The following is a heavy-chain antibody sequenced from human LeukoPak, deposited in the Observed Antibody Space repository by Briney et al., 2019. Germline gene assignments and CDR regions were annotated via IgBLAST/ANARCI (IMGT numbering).Heavy chain of an antibody. Sequence: SETLSLTCAVYGGSFSGYYWSWIRQPPGKGLEWIGEINHSGSTNYNPSLKSRVTISVDTSKNQFSLKLSSVTAADTAVYYCARAERSGWPYYYYYYMDVWGKGTTVTISS. J-gene: IGHJ6*03. CDR3: ARAERSGWPYYYYYYMDV. D-gene: IGHD6-19*01. V-gene: IGHV4-34*01. CDR2: INHSGST. CDR1: GGSFSGYY.